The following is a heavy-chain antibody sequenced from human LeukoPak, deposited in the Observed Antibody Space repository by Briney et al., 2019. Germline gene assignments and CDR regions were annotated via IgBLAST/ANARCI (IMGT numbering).Heavy chain of an antibody. V-gene: IGHV3-15*01. CDR3: AKPTIAVAATAWIDAFDI. CDR2: IISRTSGGAT. J-gene: IGHJ3*02. Sequence: TSGGSLRLSCTASGFGFTNAWMTWVRQAPGKGLEWVGRIISRTSGGATDYAAPVRGRFTISRDDSQSTLYLQMNSLRAEDTALYYCAKPTIAVAATAWIDAFDIWGQGTMVTVSS. CDR1: GFGFTNAW. D-gene: IGHD6-19*01.